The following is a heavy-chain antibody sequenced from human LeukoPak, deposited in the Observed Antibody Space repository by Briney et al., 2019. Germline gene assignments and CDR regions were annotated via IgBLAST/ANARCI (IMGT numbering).Heavy chain of an antibody. CDR3: GSGHWGIDY. CDR2: ISGSGNSI. V-gene: IGHV3-11*01. CDR1: GFTFSDHY. J-gene: IGHJ4*02. Sequence: GGSLRLSCAASGFTFSDHYMSWIRQVPGKGLEWVAYISGSGNSIDYADSVKGRFTISRDNAKNSVYLQMNSLRAEDTAVFYCGSGHWGIDYWGQGTLVTVSS. D-gene: IGHD3-16*01.